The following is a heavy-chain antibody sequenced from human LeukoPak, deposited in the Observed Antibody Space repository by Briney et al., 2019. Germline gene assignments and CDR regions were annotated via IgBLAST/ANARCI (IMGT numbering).Heavy chain of an antibody. Sequence: PGGSLRLSCAASGFTFSIYGMHWVRQAPGKGLEWVAFIRYDGSNKYYADSVKGRFTISRDNSRDTLYLEMNSLRTEDRAVYYCARANSSAWHNFDFWGQGTLVTVSS. D-gene: IGHD6-19*01. J-gene: IGHJ4*02. CDR3: ARANSSAWHNFDF. CDR2: IRYDGSNK. V-gene: IGHV3-30*02. CDR1: GFTFSIYG.